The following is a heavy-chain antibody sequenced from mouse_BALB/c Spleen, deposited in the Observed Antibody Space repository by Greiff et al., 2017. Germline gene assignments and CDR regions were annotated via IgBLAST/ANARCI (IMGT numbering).Heavy chain of an antibody. CDR1: GFSLTSYG. V-gene: IGHV2-9*02. Sequence: VQLVESGPGLVAPSQSLSITCTVSGFSLTSYGVHWVRQPPGKGLEWLGVIWAGGSTNYNSAHMSRLIISKDNSKSQVFLKMNRLQTDDTAMYYCATYCYGSSPLDYWGQGTSVTVSS. CDR2: IWAGGST. D-gene: IGHD1-1*01. CDR3: ATYCYGSSPLDY. J-gene: IGHJ4*01.